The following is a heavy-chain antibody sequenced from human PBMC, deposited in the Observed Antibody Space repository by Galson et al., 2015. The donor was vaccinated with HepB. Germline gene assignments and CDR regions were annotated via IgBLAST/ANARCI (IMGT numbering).Heavy chain of an antibody. Sequence: SLRLSCAASGFAFSTYAMSWVRQAPGKGLEWVSGISDSGGSTYYGDSVKGRFTITRDNSKNTLYLQMNSLRAEDTAVYYCAKGGSRDYYYIYYFDYWGQGTLVTVSS. CDR1: GFAFSTYA. D-gene: IGHD3-22*01. CDR3: AKGGSRDYYYIYYFDY. V-gene: IGHV3-23*01. CDR2: ISDSGGST. J-gene: IGHJ4*02.